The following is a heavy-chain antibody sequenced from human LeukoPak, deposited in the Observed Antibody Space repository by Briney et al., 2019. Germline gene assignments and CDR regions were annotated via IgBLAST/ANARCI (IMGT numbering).Heavy chain of an antibody. D-gene: IGHD6-13*01. V-gene: IGHV1-2*02. CDR3: ARESYSSSWYGHYFDY. Sequence: ASVKVSCKASGYTFTGYYMHWVRQAPGQGLEWMGWINPNSGGTNYAQKFQGRVTMTRDTPISTAYMELSRLRSDDTAVYYCARESYSSSWYGHYFDYWGQGTLVTVSS. CDR2: INPNSGGT. CDR1: GYTFTGYY. J-gene: IGHJ4*02.